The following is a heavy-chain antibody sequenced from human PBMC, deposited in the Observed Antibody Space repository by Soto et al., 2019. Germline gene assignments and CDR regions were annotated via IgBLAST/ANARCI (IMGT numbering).Heavy chain of an antibody. Sequence: QVQLQESGPGLVKPSQTLSLTCTVSGGSIGSGSYYWSWIRQHPGKGLEWIGYIYYSGSTYYNPSLKSRVTTSIDTSTNQFSLKLSSVTAADTAVYYCARAGYDRDGGGYYYFDYWGQGTLVTVSS. J-gene: IGHJ4*02. V-gene: IGHV4-31*03. D-gene: IGHD3-22*01. CDR1: GGSIGSGSYY. CDR3: ARAGYDRDGGGYYYFDY. CDR2: IYYSGST.